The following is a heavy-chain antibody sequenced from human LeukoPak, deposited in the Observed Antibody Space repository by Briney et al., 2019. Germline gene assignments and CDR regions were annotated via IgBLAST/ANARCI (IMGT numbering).Heavy chain of an antibody. CDR3: AKDFGRNLGGPGY. Sequence: GGSLRLSCAASGFTFSSYAMSWVRQAPGKGLEWASAISGSGGSTYYADSVKGRFTISRDNSKNTLYLQMNSLGAEDTAVYYCAKDFGRNLGGPGYWGRGTRVTVSS. J-gene: IGHJ4*02. V-gene: IGHV3-23*01. CDR2: ISGSGGST. D-gene: IGHD3-10*01. CDR1: GFTFSSYA.